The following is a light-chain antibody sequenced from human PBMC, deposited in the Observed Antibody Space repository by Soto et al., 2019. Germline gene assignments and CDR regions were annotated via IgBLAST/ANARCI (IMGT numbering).Light chain of an antibody. CDR3: QSYDSSRSVV. CDR1: SSNIGAGYD. V-gene: IGLV1-40*01. Sequence: QSVLTQPPSVSGAPGQRVTISCTGSSSNIGAGYDVHWYQQLPGTAPKLLIYGNSNRPSGVPDRFSGSKSGTSASLASTGLQAEDEAEYYGQSYDSSRSVVFGGGTKVTV. J-gene: IGLJ2*01. CDR2: GNS.